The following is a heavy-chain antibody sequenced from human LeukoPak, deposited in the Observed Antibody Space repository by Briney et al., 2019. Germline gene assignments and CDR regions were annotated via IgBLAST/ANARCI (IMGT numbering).Heavy chain of an antibody. V-gene: IGHV4-38-2*02. D-gene: IGHD6-13*01. CDR3: ARGLYSSSWSEVRYYYYYMDV. Sequence: PSETLSLTCSVSGYSISSGPYWGWIRQPPGQGLQWIASIYLGGTTYYTPSLKSRVTISVDTSKNQPSLRLSSVAAADTAVYYCARGLYSSSWSEVRYYYYYMDVWGKGTTVTVSS. CDR2: IYLGGTT. J-gene: IGHJ6*03. CDR1: GYSISSGPY.